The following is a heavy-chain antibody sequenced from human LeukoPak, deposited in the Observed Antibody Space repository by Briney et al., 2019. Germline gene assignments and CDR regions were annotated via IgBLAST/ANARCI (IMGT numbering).Heavy chain of an antibody. CDR3: ARGPYYYDSSGSVWFDP. Sequence: SETLSLTCTVSGGSISSYYWSWIRQPPGKGLEWIGYIYYSGSTNYNPSLKSRVTISVDTSKNQFSLWLSSVTAADTAVYYCARGPYYYDSSGSVWFDPWGQGTLVTVSS. CDR1: GGSISSYY. D-gene: IGHD3-22*01. CDR2: IYYSGST. J-gene: IGHJ5*02. V-gene: IGHV4-59*01.